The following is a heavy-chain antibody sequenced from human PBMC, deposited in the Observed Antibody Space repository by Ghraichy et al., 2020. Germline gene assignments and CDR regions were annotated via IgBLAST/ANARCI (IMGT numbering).Heavy chain of an antibody. V-gene: IGHV4-59*01. CDR1: GGSISSYY. CDR2: IYYSGST. D-gene: IGHD2-15*01. Sequence: SETLSLTCTVSGGSISSYYWSWIRQPPGKGLEWIGYIYYSGSTNYNPSLKSRVTISVDTSKNQFSLKLSSVTAADTAVYYCASTATQDARYYYYGMDVWGQGTTVTVSS. CDR3: ASTATQDARYYYYGMDV. J-gene: IGHJ6*02.